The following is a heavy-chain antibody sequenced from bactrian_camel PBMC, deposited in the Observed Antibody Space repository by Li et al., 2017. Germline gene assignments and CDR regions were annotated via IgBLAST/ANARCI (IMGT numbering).Heavy chain of an antibody. CDR2: AYFRRNMT. V-gene: IGHV3S1*01. Sequence: HVQLVESGGDSVQAGGSLTLSCAASFATDRPNCMAWFRDVPGKGREGLAAAYFRRNMTYYFDSVKGRFTVSQDSASNTLFLQMNNLEPEDTAVYYCAADHIVGVGGFCHRHPYSNWGQGTQVTVS. CDR1: FATDRPNC. J-gene: IGHJ4*01. D-gene: IGHD1*01. CDR3: AADHIVGVGGFCHRHPYSN.